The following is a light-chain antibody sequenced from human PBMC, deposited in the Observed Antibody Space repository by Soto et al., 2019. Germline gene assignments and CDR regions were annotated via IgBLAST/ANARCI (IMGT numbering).Light chain of an antibody. CDR1: SSDVGGYNY. CDR3: SSYTSGSTLV. J-gene: IGLJ1*01. CDR2: EVS. V-gene: IGLV2-14*01. Sequence: QSVLTQPASVSVSPGQSITIACTGTSSDVGGYNYVSWFQQHPGKAPKIMISEVSNRPSWTPNRFSASKSGNTASLTISGLHSEDEDTYYCSSYTSGSTLVFGTGTKVTVL.